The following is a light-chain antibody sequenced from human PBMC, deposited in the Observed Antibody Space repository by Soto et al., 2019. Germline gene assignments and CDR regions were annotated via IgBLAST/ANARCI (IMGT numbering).Light chain of an antibody. CDR1: SSNIGADYD. J-gene: IGLJ2*01. CDR2: GNT. Sequence: QPVLTQPPSVSGASGQRVTISCTGSSSNIGADYDVHWYQQLPGTAPKLLIYGNTNRPSGVPDRFSGSKSGTSASLAVTGLQAEDEADYYCQSYDSTLISSVFGGGTKVTVL. V-gene: IGLV1-40*01. CDR3: QSYDSTLISSV.